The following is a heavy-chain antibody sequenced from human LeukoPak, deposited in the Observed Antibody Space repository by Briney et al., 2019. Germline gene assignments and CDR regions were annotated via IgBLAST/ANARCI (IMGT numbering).Heavy chain of an antibody. J-gene: IGHJ5*02. D-gene: IGHD3-22*01. CDR1: GGSFSGYY. CDR2: INHSGST. Sequence: PSETLSLTCAVYGGSFSGYYWSWIRQPPGRGLEWIGEINHSGSTNYNPSLKSRVTISVDTSKNQFSLKLSSVTAADTAVYYCARVWNRITMIVVATGWFDPWGQGTLVTVSS. V-gene: IGHV4-34*01. CDR3: ARVWNRITMIVVATGWFDP.